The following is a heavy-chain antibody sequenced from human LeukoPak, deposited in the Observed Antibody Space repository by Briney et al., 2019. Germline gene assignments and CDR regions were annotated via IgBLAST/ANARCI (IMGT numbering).Heavy chain of an antibody. Sequence: SSETLSLTCTVSGYSISSGYYWGWIRQPPGKGLEWIGSIYHSGSTYYNPSLKSRVTISVDTSKNQFSLKLSSVTAADTAVYYCARGKQRGYSYGSGFDYWGQGTLVTVSS. D-gene: IGHD5-18*01. CDR1: GYSISSGYY. J-gene: IGHJ4*02. CDR3: ARGKQRGYSYGSGFDY. CDR2: IYHSGST. V-gene: IGHV4-38-2*02.